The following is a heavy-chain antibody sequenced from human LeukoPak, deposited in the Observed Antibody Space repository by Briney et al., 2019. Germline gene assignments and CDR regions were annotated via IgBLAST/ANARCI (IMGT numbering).Heavy chain of an antibody. D-gene: IGHD5-12*01. Sequence: ASVKVSCTASGYTFTSYGISWVRQAPGQGLEWMGWISAYNGNTNYAQKLQGRVTMTTDTSTSTAYMELRSLRSDDTAVYYCARDLGGYDFGTVAYYYYYMDVWGKGTTVTVSS. J-gene: IGHJ6*03. CDR3: ARDLGGYDFGTVAYYYYYMDV. V-gene: IGHV1-18*01. CDR1: GYTFTSYG. CDR2: ISAYNGNT.